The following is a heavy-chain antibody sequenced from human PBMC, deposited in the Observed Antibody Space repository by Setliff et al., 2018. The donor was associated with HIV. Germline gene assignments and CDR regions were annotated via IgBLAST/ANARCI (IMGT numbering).Heavy chain of an antibody. CDR3: ARGGWEYYDSSGVGEFDY. CDR1: GGSFSGYY. J-gene: IGHJ4*02. CDR2: INHSGST. Sequence: SETLSLTCAVYGGSFSGYYWSWIRQPPGKGLEWIGEINHSGSTNYNPSLKSRVTISVDTSKNQFSLKLSSVTAADTAVYYCARGGWEYYDSSGVGEFDYWGQGTLVTVSS. D-gene: IGHD3-22*01. V-gene: IGHV4-34*01.